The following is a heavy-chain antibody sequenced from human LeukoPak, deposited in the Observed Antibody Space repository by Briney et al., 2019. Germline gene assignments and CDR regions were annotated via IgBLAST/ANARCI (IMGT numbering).Heavy chain of an antibody. CDR3: TRDLLLLRFST. D-gene: IGHD2-21*02. J-gene: IGHJ5*02. V-gene: IGHV3-48*04. CDR2: ISSSSSTI. CDR1: GFTFSSYS. Sequence: GGSLRLSCAASGFTFSSYSMNWVRQAPGKGLEWVSYISSSSSTIYYADSVKGRFTISRDNAKNSLYLQMNSLRAEDTAVYYCTRDLLLLRFSTWGQGTLVTVSS.